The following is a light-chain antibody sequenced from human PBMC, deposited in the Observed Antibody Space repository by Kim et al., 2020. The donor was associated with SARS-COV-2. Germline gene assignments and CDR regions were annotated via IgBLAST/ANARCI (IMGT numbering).Light chain of an antibody. CDR2: DAS. V-gene: IGKV3-11*01. Sequence: EIVLTQSPATLSLSPGERATLSCRASQSVSSYLAWYQQKPGQAPRLLIYDASNRATGIPARFSGSGSGTDFTLTISSLEPEDFAVYYCQQRSNWPLTFGGGTKLGDQ. CDR3: QQRSNWPLT. J-gene: IGKJ4*01. CDR1: QSVSSY.